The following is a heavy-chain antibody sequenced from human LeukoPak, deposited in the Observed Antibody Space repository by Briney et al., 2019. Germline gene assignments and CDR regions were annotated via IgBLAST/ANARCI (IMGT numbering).Heavy chain of an antibody. Sequence: AGGSLRLSCAASGFTFDDYAMHWVRQAPGKGLEWVSGTSWNSGSIGYADSVKGRFTISRDNAKNSLYLQMNSLRAEDTAVYYCASEHVAVPGENWGQGTLVTVSS. D-gene: IGHD6-19*01. CDR2: TSWNSGSI. J-gene: IGHJ4*02. CDR3: ASEHVAVPGEN. V-gene: IGHV3-9*01. CDR1: GFTFDDYA.